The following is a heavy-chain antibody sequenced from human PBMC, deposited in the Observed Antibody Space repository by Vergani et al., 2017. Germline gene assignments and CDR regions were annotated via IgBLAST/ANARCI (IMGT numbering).Heavy chain of an antibody. CDR3: ARENQLLSLHYYYGMDV. Sequence: QVQLQESGPGLVKPSETLSLTCAISGDSVSSNSAAWNWIRQSPSRGLEWLGRTYYRSKWYNDYAVSVKSRITINPDTSKNQFSLQLNSVTPEDTAVYYCARENQLLSLHYYYGMDVGGQGTTVTVSS. CDR1: GDSVSSNSAA. V-gene: IGHV6-1*01. J-gene: IGHJ6*02. D-gene: IGHD2-2*01. CDR2: TYYRSKWYN.